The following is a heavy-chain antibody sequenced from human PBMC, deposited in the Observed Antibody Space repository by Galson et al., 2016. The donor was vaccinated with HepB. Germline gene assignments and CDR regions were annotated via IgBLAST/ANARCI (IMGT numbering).Heavy chain of an antibody. Sequence: SLRLSCAASGFIASDNYISWVRQTPGRGLEWVSVIYPGDDTYYADFVEGRFTLSRAISQNTLFLQMNSLRPEYSVVYFCTRDPLYGDPRYGVEVWGKGTTVSVSS. CDR2: IYPGDDT. J-gene: IGHJ6*04. CDR1: GFIASDNY. D-gene: IGHD4-17*01. CDR3: TRDPLYGDPRYGVEV. V-gene: IGHV3-66*02.